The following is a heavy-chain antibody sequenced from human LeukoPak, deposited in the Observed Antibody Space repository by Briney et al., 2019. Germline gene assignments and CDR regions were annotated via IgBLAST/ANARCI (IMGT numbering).Heavy chain of an antibody. V-gene: IGHV1-2*02. CDR3: ARDAYSSGWYPDY. CDR1: GYTFIGYY. J-gene: IGHJ4*02. Sequence: ASVKVSCKASGYTFIGYYMHWVRQAPGQGLEWMGWINPNSGGTNHAQKFQGRVTMTRDTSISTAYMELGRLRSDDTAVYYCARDAYSSGWYPDYWGQGTLVTVSS. CDR2: INPNSGGT. D-gene: IGHD6-19*01.